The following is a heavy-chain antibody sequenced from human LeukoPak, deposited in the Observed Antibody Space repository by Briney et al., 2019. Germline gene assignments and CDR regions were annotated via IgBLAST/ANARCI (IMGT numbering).Heavy chain of an antibody. CDR3: ARERNSYFDY. CDR1: GFTFSDYY. V-gene: IGHV3-11*01. J-gene: IGHJ4*02. D-gene: IGHD1-14*01. Sequence: GGSLRLSCAASGFTFSDYYMSWIRQAPGKGLEWVSYISSSGSAIYYADSVQSRFTISRDNAKNSLYLQVNSLRAEDTAVYYCARERNSYFDYWGQGTLVTVSS. CDR2: ISSSGSAI.